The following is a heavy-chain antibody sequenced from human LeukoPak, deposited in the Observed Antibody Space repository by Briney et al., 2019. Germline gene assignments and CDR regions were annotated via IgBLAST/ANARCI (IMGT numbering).Heavy chain of an antibody. Sequence: GGSLRLPCAASGFTFSNYAMTWVRQAPGEGLEWVAFISQNGGRSTDYADSVRGRFTISRDNSEDTLYLQMNSLRAEDTAVYHCARDLGCSTSSCRYNWFDPWGQGTLVTVSS. CDR2: ISQNGGRST. V-gene: IGHV3-23*01. J-gene: IGHJ5*02. CDR1: GFTFSNYA. CDR3: ARDLGCSTSSCRYNWFDP. D-gene: IGHD2-2*01.